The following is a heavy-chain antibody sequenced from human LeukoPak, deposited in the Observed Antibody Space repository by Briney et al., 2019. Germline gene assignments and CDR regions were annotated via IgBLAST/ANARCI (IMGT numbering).Heavy chain of an antibody. V-gene: IGHV3-21*01. CDR1: GFTFSSYS. J-gene: IGHJ6*02. CDR3: ARDWGSGYYYYYYYGMDV. D-gene: IGHD3-22*01. CDR2: ISSSSSYI. Sequence: GGSLRLSCAASGFTFSSYSMNWVRQAPGKGLEWVSSISSSSSYIYYADSVKGRFTISGDNAKNSLYLQMNSLRAEDTAVYYCARDWGSGYYYYYYYGMDVWGQGTTVTVSS.